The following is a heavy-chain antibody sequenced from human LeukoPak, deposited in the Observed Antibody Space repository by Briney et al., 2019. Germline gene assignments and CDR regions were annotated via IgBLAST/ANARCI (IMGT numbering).Heavy chain of an antibody. CDR2: IYYSGST. V-gene: IGHV4-59*01. CDR1: GGSFSGYY. J-gene: IGHJ4*02. CDR3: ARGSYYYDSSGYYYPFDY. D-gene: IGHD3-22*01. Sequence: SETLSLTCAVYGGSFSGYYWSWIRQPPGKGLEWIGYIYYSGSTNYNPSLKSRVTISVDTSKNQFSLKLSSVTAADTAVYYCARGSYYYDSSGYYYPFDYWGQGTLVTVSS.